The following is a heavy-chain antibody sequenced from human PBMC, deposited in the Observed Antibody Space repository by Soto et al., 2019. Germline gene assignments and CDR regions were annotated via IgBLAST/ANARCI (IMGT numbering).Heavy chain of an antibody. CDR3: AGGRKGFGSSSYVD. V-gene: IGHV4-34*01. CDR1: GGSFSGYY. CDR2: INHSGST. D-gene: IGHD6-13*01. Sequence: QVQLQQWGAGLLKSSETLSLPCGVYGGSFSGYYWSWIRQPPGKGLEWFGEINHSGSTNYNPSLERRFIISLDTSKIQISLKLSSVTAADTAVYYCAGGRKGFGSSSYVDWGQGALITVSS. J-gene: IGHJ4*02.